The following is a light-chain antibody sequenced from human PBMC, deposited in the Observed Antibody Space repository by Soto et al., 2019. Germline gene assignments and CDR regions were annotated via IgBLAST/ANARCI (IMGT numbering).Light chain of an antibody. V-gene: IGKV1-39*01. CDR1: QTISKY. Sequence: DIQMTQSPSSLAASLGDRVTITCRASQTISKYLNWYQQTSGKAPKLLIYSTSRLGGGVPSRFSGSGSGTDFTLTINSLQPEDFATYYCQQSYFTPITFGQGTRLEIK. CDR2: STS. J-gene: IGKJ5*01. CDR3: QQSYFTPIT.